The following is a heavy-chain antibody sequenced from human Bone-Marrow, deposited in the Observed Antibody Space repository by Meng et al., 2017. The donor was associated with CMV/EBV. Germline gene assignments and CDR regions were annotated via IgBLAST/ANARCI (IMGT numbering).Heavy chain of an antibody. V-gene: IGHV1-58*01. D-gene: IGHD4-23*01. Sequence: SVKVSCKASGFTFTSSAVQWVRQARGQRLEWIGWIVVGSGNTNYAQKFQERVTITRDMSTSTAYMELSSLRSEDTAVYYCAADSPYGGTNSGYYYYGMDVCGQGTTVTASS. CDR1: GFTFTSSA. CDR3: AADSPYGGTNSGYYYYGMDV. J-gene: IGHJ6*02. CDR2: IVVGSGNT.